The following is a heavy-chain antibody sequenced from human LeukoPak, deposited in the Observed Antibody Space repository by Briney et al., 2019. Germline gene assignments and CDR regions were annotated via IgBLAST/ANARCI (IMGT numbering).Heavy chain of an antibody. V-gene: IGHV1-24*01. Sequence: ASVKVSCEVSGYTLTELSMHCVRQAPGKGLEWMGGFDPEDGETIYAQNLQGGVTMTEDTSTNTAYMELSSLRSEDTAVHYCATGFGCGFDYWGQGTLVTVSS. J-gene: IGHJ4*02. CDR2: FDPEDGET. D-gene: IGHD3-10*01. CDR1: GYTLTELS. CDR3: ATGFGCGFDY.